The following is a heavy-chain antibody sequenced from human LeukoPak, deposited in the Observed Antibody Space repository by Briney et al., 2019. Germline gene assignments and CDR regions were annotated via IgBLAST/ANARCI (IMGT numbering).Heavy chain of an antibody. D-gene: IGHD4-17*01. V-gene: IGHV4-30-4*07. Sequence: SETLSLTCAVSGGSISSGGYSWSWIRQPPGKGLEWIGYICYSGSTYYNPSLKSRVTISVDTSKNQFSLKLSSVTAADTAVYYCARWISDGDYVGFRDYYYMDVWGKGTTVTVSS. J-gene: IGHJ6*03. CDR2: ICYSGST. CDR1: GGSISSGGYS. CDR3: ARWISDGDYVGFRDYYYMDV.